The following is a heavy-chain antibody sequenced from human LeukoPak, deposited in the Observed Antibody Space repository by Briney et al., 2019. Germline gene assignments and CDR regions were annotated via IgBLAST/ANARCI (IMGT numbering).Heavy chain of an antibody. CDR2: INPKSGGT. CDR3: ARGAEVTMIEDY. J-gene: IGHJ4*02. Sequence: ASVKVSCKASGYTFTGYYMHWVRPAPGQGLEWRGWINPKSGGTKFPQKFQGRITLTRDTSIRTAYMDLSWLRSDDTAVYYCARGAEVTMIEDYWGQGTLVSVSS. CDR1: GYTFTGYY. D-gene: IGHD3-22*01. V-gene: IGHV1-2*02.